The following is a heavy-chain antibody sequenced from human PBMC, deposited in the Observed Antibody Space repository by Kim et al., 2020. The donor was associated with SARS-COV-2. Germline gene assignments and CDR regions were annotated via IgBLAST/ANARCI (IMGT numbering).Heavy chain of an antibody. CDR2: IFHSGNT. Sequence: SETLSLTCSVSGGPISRSPYYWGWLRQPPGKGLEWVGSIFHSGNTYYHPTLKSRVTISVDTSQNQFSLKLDSVTAADTAVYYCARHQGANRPSYFPDSGRSSDDGDQGTLVTVSS. V-gene: IGHV4-39*01. D-gene: IGHD3-10*01. J-gene: IGHJ4*02. CDR1: GGPISRSPYY. CDR3: ARHQGANRPSYFPDSGRSSDD.